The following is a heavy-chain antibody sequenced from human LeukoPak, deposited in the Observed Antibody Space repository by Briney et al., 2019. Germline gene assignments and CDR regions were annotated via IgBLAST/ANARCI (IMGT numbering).Heavy chain of an antibody. CDR2: ISSTSSYT. CDR1: GFTFSDYY. J-gene: IGHJ4*02. Sequence: GGSLRLSCPASGFTFSDYYMSWIRQAPGKGLEWVSYISSTSSYTNYADSVKGRFTISRDNAKNSLYLQMNSLRADDTAVYYCARDSMVREKLLDYWGQGALVTVSS. V-gene: IGHV3-11*05. CDR3: ARDSMVREKLLDY. D-gene: IGHD3-10*01.